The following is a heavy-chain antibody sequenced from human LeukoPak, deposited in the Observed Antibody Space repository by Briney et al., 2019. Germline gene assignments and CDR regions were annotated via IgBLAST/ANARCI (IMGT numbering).Heavy chain of an antibody. CDR2: IYYSGST. CDR1: GGSISSYY. CDR3: ARDQGGQWLPGHYLDY. Sequence: SETLSLTCTVSGGSISSYYWSWIRQPPGKGLEWIGYIYYSGSTNYNPSLKGRVTISVDTSKNQFSLKLSSVTAADTAVYYCARDQGGQWLPGHYLDYWGQGTLVTVSS. V-gene: IGHV4-59*01. D-gene: IGHD6-19*01. J-gene: IGHJ4*02.